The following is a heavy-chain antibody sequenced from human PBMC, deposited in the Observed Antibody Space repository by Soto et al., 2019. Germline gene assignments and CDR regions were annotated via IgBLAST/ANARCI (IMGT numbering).Heavy chain of an antibody. CDR1: GFTFSSYA. CDR3: ARRGIGRYYDY. D-gene: IGHD3-10*01. V-gene: IGHV3-23*01. CDR2: ISGSGGST. Sequence: EVQLLESGGGLVQPGGSLRLSCAASGFTFSSYAMRWVRQAPVKGLEWVSAISGSGGSTYYADSVKGRFTISRDNSKNALYLQMNSLRAEVTAVYYSARRGIGRYYDYWGQGTLVNVSS. J-gene: IGHJ4*03.